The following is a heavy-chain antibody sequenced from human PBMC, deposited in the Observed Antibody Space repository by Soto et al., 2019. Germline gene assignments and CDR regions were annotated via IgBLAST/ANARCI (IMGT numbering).Heavy chain of an antibody. Sequence: QVQLQESGPGLVKPSETLSLTCTVSGGSISSYYWSWIRQPPGKGLEWIGYIYYSGSTNYNPSLNSRGTISVGTSKNQFSLKLSSVTAADTAVYYCARLLWSRGDWFDPWGQGTLVTVSS. CDR3: ARLLWSRGDWFDP. CDR1: GGSISSYY. V-gene: IGHV4-59*08. CDR2: IYYSGST. J-gene: IGHJ5*02. D-gene: IGHD3-10*01.